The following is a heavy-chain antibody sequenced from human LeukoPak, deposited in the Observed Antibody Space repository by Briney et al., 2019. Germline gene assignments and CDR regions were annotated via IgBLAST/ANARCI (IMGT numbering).Heavy chain of an antibody. CDR2: ISGSGGST. J-gene: IGHJ5*02. CDR3: AKDFSIGVTMIRGPFDP. CDR1: GFTFSSFA. V-gene: IGHV3-23*01. D-gene: IGHD3-10*01. Sequence: GGSLRLSCSASGFTFSSFAMSWVRQAPGKGLEWVSGISGSGGSTYYADSMKGRFTISRDNSKNTLYLQINSLRAEDTAVYYCAKDFSIGVTMIRGPFDPWGQGTLVTVSS.